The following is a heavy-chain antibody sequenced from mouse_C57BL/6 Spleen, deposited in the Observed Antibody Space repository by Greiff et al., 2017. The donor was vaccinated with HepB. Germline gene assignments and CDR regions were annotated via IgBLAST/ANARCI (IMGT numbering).Heavy chain of an antibody. CDR3: ARSGGTTVVAGDY. Sequence: QVHVKQPGAELVMPGASVKLSCKASGYTFTSYWMHWVKQRPGQGLEWIGEIDPSDSYTNYNQKFKGKSTLTVDKSSSTAYMQLSSLTSEDSAVYYCARSGGTTVVAGDYWGQGTTLTVSS. D-gene: IGHD1-1*01. V-gene: IGHV1-69*01. CDR1: GYTFTSYW. CDR2: IDPSDSYT. J-gene: IGHJ2*01.